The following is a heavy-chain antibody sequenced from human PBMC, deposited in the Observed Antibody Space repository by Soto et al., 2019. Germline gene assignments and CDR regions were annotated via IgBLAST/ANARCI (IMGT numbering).Heavy chain of an antibody. CDR1: GFSFSSYG. V-gene: IGHV3-30*03. J-gene: IGHJ4*02. CDR3: VGGYYFGDY. CDR2: ISHDENNK. D-gene: IGHD3-22*01. Sequence: QVQLVESGGGVVQPGKSLILSCAASGFSFSSYGMQWVRQAPGKGLEWVVLISHDENNKYYADSVKGRFTIYRDNSRNTLFLQMNSLRAEDTGVYYCVGGYYFGDYWGQGTLVTVSS.